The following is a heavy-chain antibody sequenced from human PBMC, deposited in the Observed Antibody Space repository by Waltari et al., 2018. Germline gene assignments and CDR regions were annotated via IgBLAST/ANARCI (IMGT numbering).Heavy chain of an antibody. D-gene: IGHD1-1*01. Sequence: EVQLLESGGGLVQPGGSLRLSCATSGFAFSSYAMHWFRQAPGKGLAWVSTIVGSGSSTFHGDSVQGRFTISRDNFRDTVSLQMDSLRAEDTAVYYCAKGNDWGFYRRWYFDLWGRGTLVVVSS. CDR1: GFAFSSYA. CDR2: IVGSGSST. V-gene: IGHV3-23*01. CDR3: AKGNDWGFYRRWYFDL. J-gene: IGHJ2*01.